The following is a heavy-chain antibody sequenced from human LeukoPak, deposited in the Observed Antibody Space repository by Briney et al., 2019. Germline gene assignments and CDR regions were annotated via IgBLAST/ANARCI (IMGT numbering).Heavy chain of an antibody. Sequence: ASVKVSCKASGYTFTSYAMHWVRQAPGQRLEWIGWINAGNGNTRYSQKFQGRVTITRDTSASTAYMELSSLRSEDTAVYYCARGPMVRGVSNWFDPWGQGTLVTVSS. CDR1: GYTFTSYA. CDR3: ARGPMVRGVSNWFDP. J-gene: IGHJ5*02. V-gene: IGHV1-3*01. D-gene: IGHD3-10*01. CDR2: INAGNGNT.